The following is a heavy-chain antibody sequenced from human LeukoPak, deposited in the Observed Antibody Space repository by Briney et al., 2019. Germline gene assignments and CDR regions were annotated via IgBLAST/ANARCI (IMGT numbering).Heavy chain of an antibody. CDR1: GFTFNDYE. J-gene: IGHJ3*02. CDR2: ISSSGRTI. Sequence: GGSLRLSCAASGFTFNDYEMNWVRQAPGKGLEWVSYISSSGRTILYADSVKGRFTISRDNAKNSLYLQMNGLRAEDTAVYYCARNSYAFDMWGQGTMVTVSS. V-gene: IGHV3-48*03. CDR3: ARNSYAFDM.